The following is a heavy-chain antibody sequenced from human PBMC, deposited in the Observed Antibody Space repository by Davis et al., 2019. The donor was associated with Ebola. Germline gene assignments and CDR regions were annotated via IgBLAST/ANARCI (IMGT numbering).Heavy chain of an antibody. Sequence: AASVKVSCKASGYTFTSYYMHWVRQAPGQGLEWMGIINPSGGSTSYAQKLQGRVTMTTDTSTSTASMELRSLRSDDTAVYYCAREGYCSSTSCYSQYYYYYYGMDVWGQGTTVTVSS. CDR2: INPSGGST. D-gene: IGHD2-2*02. CDR1: GYTFTSYY. CDR3: AREGYCSSTSCYSQYYYYYYGMDV. V-gene: IGHV1-46*01. J-gene: IGHJ6*02.